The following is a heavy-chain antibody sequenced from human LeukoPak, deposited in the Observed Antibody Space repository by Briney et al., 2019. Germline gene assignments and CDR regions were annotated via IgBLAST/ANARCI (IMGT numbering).Heavy chain of an antibody. CDR1: SVSITSYY. Sequence: PSETLSLTCTVSSVSITSYYWSWLRQPPGKGLEYIGHIYYTVTTDYNPSLKSRVTMSVDTSKSQFSLRLISVTASDTAVYFCAGAPNQHYFDYWGQGTLVAVSS. CDR3: AGAPNQHYFDY. CDR2: IYYTVTT. J-gene: IGHJ4*02. V-gene: IGHV4-59*01.